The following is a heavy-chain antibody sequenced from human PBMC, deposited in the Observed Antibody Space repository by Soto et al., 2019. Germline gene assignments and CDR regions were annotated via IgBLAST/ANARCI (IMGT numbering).Heavy chain of an antibody. J-gene: IGHJ4*02. Sequence: QVLLVQSGGEEKKPGASVKVSCKVSGYTFANYGISWARQAPGQGLEWMGWINTYNGNINYAQKLQGRVTMTTDTSTSTAYMELRSLRSDDTALYYCARERGNYKYFDYWGQGTLVTVSS. CDR2: INTYNGNI. CDR3: ARERGNYKYFDY. V-gene: IGHV1-18*01. CDR1: GYTFANYG. D-gene: IGHD1-7*01.